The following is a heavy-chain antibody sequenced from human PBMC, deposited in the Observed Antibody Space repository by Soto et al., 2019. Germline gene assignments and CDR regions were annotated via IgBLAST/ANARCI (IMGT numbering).Heavy chain of an antibody. D-gene: IGHD1-26*01. Sequence: QLQLQESGSGLVKPSQTLSLTCAVSGGSISSGGYSWSWLRQPPGKGLEWIGYVYHSGSTYYNPSHQRRVTRPVDRPKNQFSLKLSSVTAADTAVYYCAGGGGSYYCDDWGQGTLVAVSS. CDR3: AGGGGSYYCDD. J-gene: IGHJ4*02. CDR1: GGSISSGGYS. V-gene: IGHV4-30-2*01. CDR2: VYHSGST.